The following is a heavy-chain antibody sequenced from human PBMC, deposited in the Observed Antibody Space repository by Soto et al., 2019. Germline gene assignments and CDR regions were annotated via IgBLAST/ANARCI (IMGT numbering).Heavy chain of an antibody. Sequence: PSETLSLTYTFSIGSISSYYWSFIRQPPGKGLEWIGYIYFSGSTNYNPSLKSRVTISVDTSKNQFSLKLSSVTAADTAVYYCARARFLEWFFDYWGQGTLVTVSS. V-gene: IGHV4-59*01. CDR1: IGSISSYY. D-gene: IGHD3-3*01. CDR2: IYFSGST. J-gene: IGHJ4*02. CDR3: ARARFLEWFFDY.